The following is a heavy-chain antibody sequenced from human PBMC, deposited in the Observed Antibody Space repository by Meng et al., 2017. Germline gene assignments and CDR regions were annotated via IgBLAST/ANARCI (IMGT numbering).Heavy chain of an antibody. J-gene: IGHJ4*02. V-gene: IGHV1-2*06. CDR3: ARDEDISAAGYLLGDF. Sequence: QVQLLESGTKVKKPGAAVKVSCKASGYTFVAYWIQWVRQAPGQGLEWMGRIDPKSDNTHYAQKFQGRVTMTRDTSISTAYMELSGLRSDDTAVYYCARDEDISAAGYLLGDFWGQGTLVTVSS. D-gene: IGHD6-13*01. CDR1: GYTFVAYW. CDR2: IDPKSDNT.